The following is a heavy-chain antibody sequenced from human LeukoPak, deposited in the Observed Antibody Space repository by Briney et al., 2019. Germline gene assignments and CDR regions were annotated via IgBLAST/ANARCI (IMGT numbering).Heavy chain of an antibody. V-gene: IGHV1-18*01. D-gene: IGHD3-22*01. CDR3: ARDGGYYDSSVFGI. J-gene: IGHJ3*02. Sequence: ASVKVSCKASGYTFTSYGISWVRQAPGQGLEWMGWISAYNGNTNYAQKFQGRVTMTRDTSTSTVYMELSSLRSEDTAVYYCARDGGYYDSSVFGIWGQGTMVTVSS. CDR1: GYTFTSYG. CDR2: ISAYNGNT.